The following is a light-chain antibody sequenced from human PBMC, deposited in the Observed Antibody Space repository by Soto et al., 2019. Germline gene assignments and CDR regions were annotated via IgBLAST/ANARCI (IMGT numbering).Light chain of an antibody. CDR1: SSDVGGYNY. CDR2: DVN. CDR3: SSYTSSSTHVV. Sequence: QSALTQPASVSGSPGQSITMSCTGTSSDVGGYNYVSWYQQHPGKAPKLMIYDVNNRPSGVSNRFSGSKSGNTASLTISGLQAEDEADYYWSSYTSSSTHVVFGGGTKVTVL. J-gene: IGLJ2*01. V-gene: IGLV2-14*01.